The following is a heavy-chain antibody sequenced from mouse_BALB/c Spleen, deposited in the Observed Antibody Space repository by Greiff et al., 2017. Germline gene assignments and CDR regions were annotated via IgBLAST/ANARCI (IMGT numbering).Heavy chain of an antibody. V-gene: IGHV5-15*02. J-gene: IGHJ4*01. CDR1: GFTFSDYG. CDR2: ISNLAYSI. CDR3: ARVTTVYYAMDY. Sequence: EVMLVESGGGLVQPGGSRKLSCAASGFTFSDYGMAWVRQAPGKGPEWVAFISNLAYSIYYADTVTGRFTISRENAKNTLYLEMSSLRSEDTAMYYCARVTTVYYAMDYWGQGTSVTVSS. D-gene: IGHD1-1*01.